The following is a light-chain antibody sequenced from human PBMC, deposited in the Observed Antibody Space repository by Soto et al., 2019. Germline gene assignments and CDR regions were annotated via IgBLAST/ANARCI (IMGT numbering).Light chain of an antibody. CDR1: QSVLYSSNNNNC. Sequence: DFVMTQSPDSLAVSLGERATINCKSSQSVLYSSNNNNCLSWYQQKPGQPPKLLIYWASTRESGVPDRFTGSGSGTDFTLTISSLQAEDVAVYYCHQYINAPWTFGQGTKVEIK. V-gene: IGKV4-1*01. CDR3: HQYINAPWT. CDR2: WAS. J-gene: IGKJ1*01.